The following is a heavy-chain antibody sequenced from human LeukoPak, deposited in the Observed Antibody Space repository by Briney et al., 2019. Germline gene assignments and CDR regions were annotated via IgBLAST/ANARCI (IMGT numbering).Heavy chain of an antibody. D-gene: IGHD3-10*01. V-gene: IGHV4-4*07. J-gene: IGHJ4*02. CDR1: GGSISSYY. Sequence: SETLSLTCSVSGGSISSYYWSWIRQPAEKGLEWIGRIHSSGGTNSNPSLKSRVTISVDTSKNQFSLKLSSVTAADTAVYYCARGLGVKDDYWGQGTLVTVSS. CDR3: ARGLGVKDDY. CDR2: IHSSGGT.